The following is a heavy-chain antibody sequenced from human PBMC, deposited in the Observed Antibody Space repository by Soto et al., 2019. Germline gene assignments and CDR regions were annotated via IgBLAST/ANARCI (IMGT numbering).Heavy chain of an antibody. CDR2: INHSGST. Sequence: QVQLQQWGAGLLKPSETLSLTCAVYGGSFSGYYWSWIRPPPGKGLEWIGEINHSGSTNYNPSLKSRVTISVDTSKNQFSLKLSSVTAADTAVYYCARRLRWQAFDYWGQGTLVTVSS. CDR3: ARRLRWQAFDY. V-gene: IGHV4-34*01. D-gene: IGHD4-17*01. J-gene: IGHJ4*02. CDR1: GGSFSGYY.